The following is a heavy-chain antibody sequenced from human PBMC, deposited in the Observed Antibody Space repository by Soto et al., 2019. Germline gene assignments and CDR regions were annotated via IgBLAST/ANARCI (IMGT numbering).Heavy chain of an antibody. Sequence: QVQLQQWGAGLLKPSETLSLTCAVYGGSFSGYYWSWIRQPPGKGLEWIGEINHSGSTNYNPSLKXRXTTXVDTSKNQFSLKLSSVTAADTAVYYCARAVYYFDYWGQGTLVTVSS. D-gene: IGHD2-8*01. CDR2: INHSGST. J-gene: IGHJ4*02. CDR1: GGSFSGYY. V-gene: IGHV4-34*01. CDR3: ARAVYYFDY.